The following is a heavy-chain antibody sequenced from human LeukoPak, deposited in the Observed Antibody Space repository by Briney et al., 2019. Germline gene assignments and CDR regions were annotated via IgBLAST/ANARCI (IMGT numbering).Heavy chain of an antibody. CDR1: GFTVSSNY. V-gene: IGHV3-66*01. Sequence: GGSLRLSCAASGFTVSSNYMSWVRQAPGKGLEWVSVIYSGGSTYYADSVKGRFTIPRDNSKNTLYLQMNSLRAEDTAVYYCARDPVGCSSTSCYADYWGQGTLVTVSS. CDR3: ARDPVGCSSTSCYADY. CDR2: IYSGGST. J-gene: IGHJ4*02. D-gene: IGHD2-2*01.